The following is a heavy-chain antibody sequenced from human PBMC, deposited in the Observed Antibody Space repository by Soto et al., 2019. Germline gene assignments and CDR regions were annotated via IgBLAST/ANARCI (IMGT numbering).Heavy chain of an antibody. CDR3: ARGIWVATTAHYYLDS. D-gene: IGHD5-12*01. CDR2: MNPNSGNT. CDR1: GYTFTSYD. Sequence: ASVKVSCKASGYTFTSYDINWVRQATGQGLEWMGWMNPNSGNTGYAQKFQGRVTMTRNTSTSIAYMEVNGLRSEDTAVYYCARGIWVATTAHYYLDSWGRATLVTVSS. J-gene: IGHJ5*01. V-gene: IGHV1-8*01.